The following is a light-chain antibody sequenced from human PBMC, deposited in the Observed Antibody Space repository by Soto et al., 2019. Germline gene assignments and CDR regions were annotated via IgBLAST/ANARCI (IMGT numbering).Light chain of an antibody. J-gene: IGKJ4*01. CDR3: QQYGSSPMT. CDR2: GAS. Sequence: EIVLTQSPGTLSLSPGERATLSCRASQSVSTTYLAWYQQKPGQAPRLLIYGASSRATGIPDRFSGSGSGTDFTLTIGRLEPEDFAVYYCQQYGSSPMTFGGGTQVEI. CDR1: QSVSTTY. V-gene: IGKV3-20*01.